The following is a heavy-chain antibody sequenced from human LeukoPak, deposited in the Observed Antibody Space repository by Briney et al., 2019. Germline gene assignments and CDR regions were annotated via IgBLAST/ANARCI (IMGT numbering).Heavy chain of an antibody. CDR1: GGSFSGYY. CDR2: INHSGSA. V-gene: IGHV4-34*01. J-gene: IGHJ4*02. D-gene: IGHD4-11*01. CDR3: ARGQGTVTTH. Sequence: SETLSLTCAVSGGSFSGYYWTWIRHPPGKGLEWIGEINHSGSANYNPSLMSRVTISLDTSKNHFSLNLSSATAADTAVYYCARGQGTVTTHWGQGTLVTVSS.